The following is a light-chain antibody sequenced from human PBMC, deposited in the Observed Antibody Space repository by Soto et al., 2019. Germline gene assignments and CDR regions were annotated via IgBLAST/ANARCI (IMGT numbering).Light chain of an antibody. V-gene: IGKV1-33*01. CDR2: AAS. J-gene: IGKJ3*01. CDR1: RDINNY. CDR3: QQYDNLPFT. Sequence: DIQMTQSPSSLSASVGDRVTITCQASRDINNYLSWYQQKPGKAPKLLIYAASNLETGVPSRFSGGGSGTDFTFAISSLQPEDIATYYCQQYDNLPFTFGPGTKVDIK.